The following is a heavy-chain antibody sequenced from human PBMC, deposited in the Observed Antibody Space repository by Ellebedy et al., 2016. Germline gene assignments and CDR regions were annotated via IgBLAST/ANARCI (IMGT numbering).Heavy chain of an antibody. CDR1: GFPFRDYW. CDR2: VRQDGLDK. D-gene: IGHD1-14*01. V-gene: IGHV3-7*03. J-gene: IGHJ4*02. Sequence: GESLKISXAVSGFPFRDYWMTWVRQAPGKGLEWVTNVRQDGLDKYYADSVQGRFTISRDNVNNSLSLQMNSLTAEDTAIYYCARDVPAIRHFDYWGQGTLVTVSS. CDR3: ARDVPAIRHFDY.